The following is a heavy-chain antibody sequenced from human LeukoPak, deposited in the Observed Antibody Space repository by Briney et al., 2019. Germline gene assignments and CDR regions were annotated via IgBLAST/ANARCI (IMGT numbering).Heavy chain of an antibody. Sequence: SETLSPTCTVSGGSISSYYWNWIRPPPWKGLEWIGYIYYSGSTNYNPSLKSRVTISVDTSKNQFSLTLSSVTAADTAVYYCARAGRTDGYKSYFDYWGQGTLVTVSS. CDR1: GGSISSYY. J-gene: IGHJ4*02. CDR2: IYYSGST. V-gene: IGHV4-59*01. CDR3: ARAGRTDGYKSYFDY. D-gene: IGHD5-24*01.